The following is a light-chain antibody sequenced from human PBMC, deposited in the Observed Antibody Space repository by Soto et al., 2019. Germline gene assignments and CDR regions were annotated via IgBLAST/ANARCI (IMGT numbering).Light chain of an antibody. CDR2: NVY. CDR3: SAYTVSRTYV. V-gene: IGLV2-14*02. Sequence: QSVLTQPASVSGSPGQSITISCTGTSSDVGSYDLVSWCQQYPGKAPKLMIYNVYDRPSGISYRFSGSKSGNTASLTISRLQGEDEADYYCSAYTVSRTYVFGTGTKVTVL. J-gene: IGLJ1*01. CDR1: SSDVGSYDL.